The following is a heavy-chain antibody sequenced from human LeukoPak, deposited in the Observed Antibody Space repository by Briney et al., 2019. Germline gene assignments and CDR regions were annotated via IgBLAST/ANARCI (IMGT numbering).Heavy chain of an antibody. CDR1: GGSISGWY. CDR3: ARQTTLPGFAGGLGFNY. D-gene: IGHD1-1*01. V-gene: IGHV4-59*08. CDR2: IYGSGST. Sequence: SETLSLTCSVSGGSISGWYWTWIRQHPGKGLEWIGDIYGSGSTNSNASLKSRVTMSLDTSRNRISLNLTSVTATDTAVYYCARQTTLPGFAGGLGFNYWGPGTLVTVSS. J-gene: IGHJ4*02.